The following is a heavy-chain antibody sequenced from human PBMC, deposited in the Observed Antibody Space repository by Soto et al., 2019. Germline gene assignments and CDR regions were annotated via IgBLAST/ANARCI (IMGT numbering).Heavy chain of an antibody. CDR1: GFTFSSYG. CDR3: XXXXXXXXXXXXXXXXXXXXXXXX. V-gene: IGHV3-30*03. Sequence: QVQLVESGGGVVQPGRSLRLSCAASGFTFSSYGMXWXXXXXXXXXXXXXXXXXDGXNKYYADSVKGRFTISRDNSKNTLYLXMXXLRAXXXXXXXXXXXXXXXXXXXXXXXXXXXXXXXXXXQGTTVTVSS. CDR2: XXXDGXNK. J-gene: IGHJ6*02.